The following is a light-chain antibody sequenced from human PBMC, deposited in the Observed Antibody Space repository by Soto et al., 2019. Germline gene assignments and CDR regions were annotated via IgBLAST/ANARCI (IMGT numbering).Light chain of an antibody. CDR2: DVS. J-gene: IGLJ2*01. CDR3: TSYTSTSTVI. V-gene: IGLV2-14*01. Sequence: QSVLTQPASVSGSPGQSITISCIGSSSDVGGYNYVSWYQQHPGKAPKLLIYDVSGRPSGVSSRFSGSKSGNTASLTISGLQAEDEADYYCTSYTSTSTVIFGGGTKLTV. CDR1: SSDVGGYNY.